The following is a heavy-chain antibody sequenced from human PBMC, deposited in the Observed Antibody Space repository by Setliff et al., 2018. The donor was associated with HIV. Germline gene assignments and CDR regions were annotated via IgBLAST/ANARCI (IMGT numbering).Heavy chain of an antibody. CDR3: ARGAPRGRLRFPNWFDP. CDR1: GGSISSGNYY. CDR2: IYYSGST. Sequence: LSLTCTVSGGSISSGNYYWSWIRQHPGKGLEWIGYIYYSGSTYYNPSLKSRVTMSVDTSKNQFSLKLRSLTAADTAIYYCARGAPRGRLRFPNWFDPWGQGTLVTVSS. D-gene: IGHD5-12*01. J-gene: IGHJ5*02. V-gene: IGHV4-31*03.